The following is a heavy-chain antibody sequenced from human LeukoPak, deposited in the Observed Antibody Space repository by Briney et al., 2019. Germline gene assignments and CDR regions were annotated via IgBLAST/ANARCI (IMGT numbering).Heavy chain of an antibody. D-gene: IGHD1-7*01. Sequence: GGSLRLSCPASGFTFSNAWMNWVRQAPGKGLEWVGRIKSKTSGGTTDYAAPVQGRITISRDDSKNTLYLQLNSLKTEDTAVYYCTTGGELWNFVGFWGQGTLVTVSS. CDR2: IKSKTSGGTT. J-gene: IGHJ4*02. CDR1: GFTFSNAW. CDR3: TTGGELWNFVGF. V-gene: IGHV3-15*07.